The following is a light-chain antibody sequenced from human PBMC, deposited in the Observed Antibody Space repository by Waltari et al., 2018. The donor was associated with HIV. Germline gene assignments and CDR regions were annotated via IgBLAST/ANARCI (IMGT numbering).Light chain of an antibody. CDR1: SANIGAGYH. J-gene: IGLJ1*01. V-gene: IGLV1-40*01. CDR3: QSHDSSLSGYV. Sequence: QSVLTQPPSVPGAPGQRVTISSTGSSANIGAGYHVHWYQQLPGTAPKLLIYGNSNRPSGVPDRFSGSKSGTSASLAITGLQAEDEADYHCQSHDSSLSGYVFGTGTKVTVL. CDR2: GNS.